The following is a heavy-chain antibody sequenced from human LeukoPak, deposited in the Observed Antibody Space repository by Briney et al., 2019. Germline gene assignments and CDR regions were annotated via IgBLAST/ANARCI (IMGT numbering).Heavy chain of an antibody. CDR1: GGSIISDNYY. CDR3: ARLGSYDFWSGYSYDFDY. CDR2: IYSSGTT. Sequence: SETLSLTCTVSGGSIISDNYYWSWIRQPAGKGLEWIGRIYSSGTTNYDPSLKSRVTISVDTSKNQFSLNLNSVTAADTAVYYCARLGSYDFWSGYSYDFDYWGQGTLVTVSS. V-gene: IGHV4-61*02. J-gene: IGHJ4*02. D-gene: IGHD3-3*01.